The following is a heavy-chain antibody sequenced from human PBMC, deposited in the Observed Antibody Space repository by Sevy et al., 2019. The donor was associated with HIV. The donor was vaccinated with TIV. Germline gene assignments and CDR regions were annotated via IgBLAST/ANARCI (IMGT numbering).Heavy chain of an antibody. Sequence: EGSLRLSCAASGFTFSTNSITWVHPAPRKELEWVSAIRDTGTRTYYTDSVEDRFTISRDNSKSTLFLHMNSLRAEDTDLYYCARFAAEFPHFDFWRPGTLVTVSS. CDR3: ARFAAEFPHFDF. J-gene: IGHJ4*01. D-gene: IGHD2-15*01. CDR2: IRDTGTRT. CDR1: GFTFSTNS. V-gene: IGHV3-23*01.